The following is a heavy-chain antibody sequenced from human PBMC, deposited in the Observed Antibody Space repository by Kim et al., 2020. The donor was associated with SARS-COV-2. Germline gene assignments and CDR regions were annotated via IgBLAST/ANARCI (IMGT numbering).Heavy chain of an antibody. Sequence: YYADSVEGRFTISRDNAKNTLYLQMNSLRAEDTAVYYCATITMVRGSFDYWGQGTLVTVSS. V-gene: IGHV3-23*01. CDR3: ATITMVRGSFDY. J-gene: IGHJ4*02. D-gene: IGHD3-10*01.